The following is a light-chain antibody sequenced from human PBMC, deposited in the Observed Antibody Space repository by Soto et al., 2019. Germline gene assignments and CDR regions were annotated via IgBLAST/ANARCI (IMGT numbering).Light chain of an antibody. CDR3: SSYKSSSALV. CDR1: SSDVGGYNY. Sequence: QSALTQPASVSGSPGQSITISCTGTSSDVGGYNYVSWYQQHPGKAPKLMIYEVSNRPAGVSNRFSGSKSGNTASLTISGLQAEDEADYCCSSYKSSSALVFGGGTKVTVL. V-gene: IGLV2-14*01. J-gene: IGLJ2*01. CDR2: EVS.